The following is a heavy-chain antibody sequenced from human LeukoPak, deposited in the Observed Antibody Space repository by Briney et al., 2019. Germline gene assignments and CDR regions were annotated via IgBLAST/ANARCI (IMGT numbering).Heavy chain of an antibody. J-gene: IGHJ4*02. Sequence: GGSLRLSCAASGFSFGYYWMKWVRQDPVKGLEWVANINEDGSEKYCVDSVRGRFTISRDNAKNSLYLQMNSLRTEDTAVYYCARGGVRRGYYDYWGQGTLVTVSS. CDR2: INEDGSEK. D-gene: IGHD1-14*01. CDR3: ARGGVRRGYYDY. CDR1: GFSFGYYW. V-gene: IGHV3-7*01.